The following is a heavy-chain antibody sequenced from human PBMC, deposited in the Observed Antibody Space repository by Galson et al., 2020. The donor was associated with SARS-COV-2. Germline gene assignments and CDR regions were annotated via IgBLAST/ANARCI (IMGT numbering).Heavy chain of an antibody. V-gene: IGHV4-34*01. CDR2: INHSGTT. CDR1: GGSFKGFY. J-gene: IGHJ4*02. CDR3: ATSPVRDSVWNAY. Sequence: SETLSLTCAVYGGSFKGFYWSWIRQPPGKGLEWIGEINHSGTTNYNPSLKSRVTISVDTSKNQFSLKLTSVTAADTAVYYCATSPVRDSVWNAYWGPGTLVTVSS. D-gene: IGHD4-4*01.